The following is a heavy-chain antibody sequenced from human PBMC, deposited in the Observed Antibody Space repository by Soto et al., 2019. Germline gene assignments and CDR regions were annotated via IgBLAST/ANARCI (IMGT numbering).Heavy chain of an antibody. V-gene: IGHV3-30-3*01. Sequence: QVQLVESGGGVVQPGRSLRLSCAASGFTFSSYAMHWVRQAPGKGLEWVAVISYDGSNKYYADSVKGRFTISRDNSKNTLYLQMNSLRAEDTAVYYCARESVRVEGGSGYCSGGSCYEVFDPWGQGTLVTVSS. CDR1: GFTFSSYA. D-gene: IGHD2-15*01. J-gene: IGHJ5*02. CDR3: ARESVRVEGGSGYCSGGSCYEVFDP. CDR2: ISYDGSNK.